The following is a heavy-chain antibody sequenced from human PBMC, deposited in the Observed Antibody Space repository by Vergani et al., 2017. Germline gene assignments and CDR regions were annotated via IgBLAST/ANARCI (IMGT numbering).Heavy chain of an antibody. CDR3: ARICSGGSCYWLRYAFDI. V-gene: IGHV1-69*01. D-gene: IGHD2-15*01. J-gene: IGHJ3*02. CDR2: IIPIFGTA. CDR1: GGTFSSYA. Sequence: QVQLVQSGAEVKKPGSSVKVSCKASGGTFSSYAISWVRQAPGQGLEWMGGIIPIFGTANSAQKFQGRVTITADESTSTAYMGLSSLRSEDTAVYYCARICSGGSCYWLRYAFDIWGQGTMVTVSS.